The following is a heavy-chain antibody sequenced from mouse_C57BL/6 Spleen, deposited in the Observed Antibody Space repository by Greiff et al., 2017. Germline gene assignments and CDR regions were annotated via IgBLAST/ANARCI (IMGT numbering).Heavy chain of an antibody. CDR2: IDPSDSYT. CDR3: AKPRGSSHLYWDFDV. D-gene: IGHD1-1*01. V-gene: IGHV1-69*01. CDR1: GYTFTSYW. J-gene: IGHJ1*03. Sequence: QVQLQQSGAELVMPGASVKLSCKASGYTFTSYWMPWVKQRPGQGLEWIGEIDPSDSYTNYNQKFKGKSTLTVDKSSSTAYMQLSSLTSEDSAVFYCAKPRGSSHLYWDFDVWGTGTTVTVAS.